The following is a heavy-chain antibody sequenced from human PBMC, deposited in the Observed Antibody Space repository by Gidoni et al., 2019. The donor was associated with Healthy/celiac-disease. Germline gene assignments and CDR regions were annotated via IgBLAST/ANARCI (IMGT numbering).Heavy chain of an antibody. CDR2: IWYDGSNK. CDR3: ARDSEGAYSYGPLDY. CDR1: GFTFSSYG. Sequence: LRLSCAASGFTFSSYGMHWVRQAPGKGLEWVAVIWYDGSNKYYADSVKGRFTISRDNSKNTLYLQMNSLRAEDTAVYYCARDSEGAYSYGPLDYWGQGTLVTVSS. J-gene: IGHJ4*02. D-gene: IGHD5-18*01. V-gene: IGHV3-33*01.